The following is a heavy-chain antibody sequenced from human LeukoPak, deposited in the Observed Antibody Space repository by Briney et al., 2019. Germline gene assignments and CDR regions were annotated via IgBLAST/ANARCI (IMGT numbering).Heavy chain of an antibody. CDR2: IRNKANSYTT. CDR3: TRGDGSGSS. J-gene: IGHJ5*02. Sequence: GGSLRLSCAASGFTFSDHHIDWVRQAPGKGLEWVGRIRNKANSYTTEYAASVKGRLTISRDDSKNSLYLQMNSLKTEDTAVYYCTRGDGSGSSWGQGTLVTVSS. D-gene: IGHD3-10*01. V-gene: IGHV3-72*01. CDR1: GFTFSDHH.